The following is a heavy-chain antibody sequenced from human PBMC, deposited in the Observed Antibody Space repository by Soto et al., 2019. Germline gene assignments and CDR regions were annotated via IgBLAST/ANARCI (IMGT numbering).Heavy chain of an antibody. CDR1: GFTFSSYA. CDR2: ISYDGSNK. V-gene: IGHV3-30-3*01. J-gene: IGHJ4*02. D-gene: IGHD3-10*01. CDR3: AREGSNYYGSGSYPFDY. Sequence: QVQLVESGGGVVQPGRSLRLSCAASGFTFSSYAMHWVRQAPGKGLEWVAVISYDGSNKYYADSVKGRFTISRDNSKNTLYLQMSSLRAEDTAVYYCAREGSNYYGSGSYPFDYWGQGTLVTVSS.